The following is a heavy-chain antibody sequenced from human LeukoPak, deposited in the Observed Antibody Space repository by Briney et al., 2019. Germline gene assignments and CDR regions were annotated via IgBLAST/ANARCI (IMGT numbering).Heavy chain of an antibody. CDR2: IYYSGST. CDR3: ARDSSSYGEDYYGMDV. CDR1: GGSISSGGYY. V-gene: IGHV4-31*03. Sequence: SETLSPTCTVSGGSISSGGYYWSWIRQHPGKGLEWIGYIYYSGSTYYNPSLKSRVTISVDTSKNQFSLKLSSVTAADTAVYYCARDSSSYGEDYYGMDVWGQGTTVTVSS. D-gene: IGHD4-17*01. J-gene: IGHJ6*02.